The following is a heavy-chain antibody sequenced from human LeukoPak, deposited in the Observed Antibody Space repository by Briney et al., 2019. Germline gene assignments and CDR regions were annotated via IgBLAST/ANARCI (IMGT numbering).Heavy chain of an antibody. CDR2: ISSSSSYI. D-gene: IGHD1-1*01. CDR1: GFTFSSYS. J-gene: IGHJ4*02. Sequence: GGSLRLSCAASGFTFSSYSMNWVRQAPGKGLEWASSISSSSSYIYYADSVKGRFTISRDNAKNSLYLQMNSLRAEDTAVYYCARNGYLERRDFDYWGQGTLVTVSS. V-gene: IGHV3-21*01. CDR3: ARNGYLERRDFDY.